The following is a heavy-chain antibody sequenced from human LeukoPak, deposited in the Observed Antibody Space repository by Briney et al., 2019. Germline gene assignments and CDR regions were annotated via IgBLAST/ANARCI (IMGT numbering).Heavy chain of an antibody. Sequence: GSLRLSCAASGFTFSSYSMSWIRQPPGKGLEWIGEINHSGSTNYNPSLKSRVTISVDTSKNQFSLKLSSVTAADTAVYYCARGSPRIAARPFDYWGQGTLVTVSS. J-gene: IGHJ4*02. V-gene: IGHV4-34*01. CDR1: GFTFSSYS. CDR3: ARGSPRIAARPFDY. CDR2: INHSGST. D-gene: IGHD6-6*01.